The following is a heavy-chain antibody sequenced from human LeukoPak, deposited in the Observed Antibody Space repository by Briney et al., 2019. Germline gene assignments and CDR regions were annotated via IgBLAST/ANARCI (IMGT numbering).Heavy chain of an antibody. J-gene: IGHJ6*02. V-gene: IGHV4-34*01. CDR3: ARGPGAMVTRYYYYYGMDV. CDR2: INHSGST. Sequence: SETLSLTCAVYGGSFSGYYWSWIRQPPGKGLEWIGEINHSGSTNYNPSLMSRVTISVDTSKNQFSLKLSSVTAADTAVYYCARGPGAMVTRYYYYYGMDVWGQGTTVTVSS. CDR1: GGSFSGYY. D-gene: IGHD5-18*01.